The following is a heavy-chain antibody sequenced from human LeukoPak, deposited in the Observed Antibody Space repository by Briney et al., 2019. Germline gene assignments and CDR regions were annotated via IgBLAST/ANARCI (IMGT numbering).Heavy chain of an antibody. CDR3: ARASGSYGSGSYYYSGMDV. CDR2: IFHSGST. D-gene: IGHD3-10*01. Sequence: TSETLSLTCAVSGYSIGSGFYWGWIRQPPGKGLEWTGSIFHSGSTYYNPSLKSRVTISVDTSKNQFSLKLSSVTAADTALYYCARASGSYGSGSYYYSGMDVWGKGTTVTVSS. V-gene: IGHV4-38-2*01. CDR1: GYSIGSGFY. J-gene: IGHJ6*04.